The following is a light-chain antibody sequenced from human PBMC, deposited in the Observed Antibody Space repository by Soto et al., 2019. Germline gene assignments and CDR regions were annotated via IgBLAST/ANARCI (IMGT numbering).Light chain of an antibody. V-gene: IGLV4-69*01. CDR2: LNSDGSH. Sequence: QPVLTQSPSASASLGASVKLTCTLSSGHSSYAIAWHQQQPEKGPRYLMKLNSDGSHSKGDGIPDRFSGSSSGAVRYLTISSLQYEDEADYYCQTWGTGIQVFGGGTKLTVL. CDR3: QTWGTGIQV. CDR1: SGHSSYA. J-gene: IGLJ3*02.